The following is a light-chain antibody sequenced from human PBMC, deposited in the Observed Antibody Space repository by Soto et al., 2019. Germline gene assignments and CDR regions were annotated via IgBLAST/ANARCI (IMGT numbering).Light chain of an antibody. CDR2: GAS. Sequence: EVVLTQSPGTLSLSPEERATLSCRASQSISSSYIAWYQQRPGQAPRLLIHGASSRATGIPDRFSGSGSGADFTLTISRLEPEDFAVYYCQKYGISSHTFGQGTKLEIK. J-gene: IGKJ2*01. CDR1: QSISSSY. CDR3: QKYGISSHT. V-gene: IGKV3-20*01.